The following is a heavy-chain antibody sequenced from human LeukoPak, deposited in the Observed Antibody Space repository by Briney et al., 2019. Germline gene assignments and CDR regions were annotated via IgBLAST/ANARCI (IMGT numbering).Heavy chain of an antibody. CDR1: GYTFTNYY. CDR2: INPSGGST. CDR3: ARDSAGSYYNPNRVRYFDY. J-gene: IGHJ4*02. D-gene: IGHD3-10*01. Sequence: GASVKVSCKASGYTFTNYYMHWVRQAPGQGLEWMGIINPSGGSTSYAQKFQGRVTMTKDTSTSTVYMELSSLRSEDTAVYYCARDSAGSYYNPNRVRYFDYWGQGTLVTVSS. V-gene: IGHV1-46*01.